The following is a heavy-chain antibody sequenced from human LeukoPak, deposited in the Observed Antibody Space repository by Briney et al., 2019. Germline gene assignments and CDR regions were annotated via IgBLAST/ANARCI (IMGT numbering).Heavy chain of an antibody. CDR2: TRYDGSDK. CDR3: ARVVNEKINSGYYSDY. Sequence: GGSLRLSCAASGFTFSSYGIHWVRQAPVKGLEWVAFTRYDGSDKYFADIVKGRFTISRDNSKNTVYLQMNSLRAEDTAVYYCARVVNEKINSGYYSDYWGQGTLVTVSS. CDR1: GFTFSSYG. J-gene: IGHJ4*02. D-gene: IGHD3-22*01. V-gene: IGHV3-30*02.